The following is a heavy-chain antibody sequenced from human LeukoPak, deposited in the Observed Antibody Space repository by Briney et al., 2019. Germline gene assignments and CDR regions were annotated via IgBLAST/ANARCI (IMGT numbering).Heavy chain of an antibody. CDR1: GFTFSSYG. CDR3: AKGSPIAAATPVDY. V-gene: IGHV3-30*02. Sequence: PGGSLRLSCAASGFTFSSYGMHWVRQAPGKGLEWVAFIRYDGSNKHYADSVKGRFTISRDNSKNTLYLQMNSLRAEDTAVYYCAKGSPIAAATPVDYWGQGTLVTVFS. J-gene: IGHJ4*02. CDR2: IRYDGSNK. D-gene: IGHD6-13*01.